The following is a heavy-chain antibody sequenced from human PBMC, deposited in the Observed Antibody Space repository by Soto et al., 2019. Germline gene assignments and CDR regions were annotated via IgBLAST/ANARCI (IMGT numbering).Heavy chain of an antibody. V-gene: IGHV1-58*02. CDR1: GFTFTSSA. CDR2: IVVGSGNT. D-gene: IGHD3-10*01. CDR3: AATLHYGSGSYPNYYYCGMDV. Sequence: QMQLVQSGPEVKKPGTSVKVSCKASGFTFTSSAMQWVRQARGQRLEWIGWIVVGSGNTNYAQKFQERVTITRDMYTTYAYMERSSLSSEDTAVYYCAATLHYGSGSYPNYYYCGMDVWGQGTTVTVSS. J-gene: IGHJ6*02.